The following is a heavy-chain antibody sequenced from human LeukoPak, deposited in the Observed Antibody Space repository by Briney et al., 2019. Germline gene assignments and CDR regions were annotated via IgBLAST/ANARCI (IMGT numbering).Heavy chain of an antibody. D-gene: IGHD5-18*01. J-gene: IGHJ4*02. CDR1: GGSISSYY. Sequence: SETLSLTCTVSGGSISSYYWSSIRQPAGKGLEWIGRIYTSGSTNYNPSLKSRVTMSVDTSKNQFSLKLSSVTAADTAVYYCARGYSFSTYYFDYWGQGTLVTVSS. V-gene: IGHV4-4*07. CDR2: IYTSGST. CDR3: ARGYSFSTYYFDY.